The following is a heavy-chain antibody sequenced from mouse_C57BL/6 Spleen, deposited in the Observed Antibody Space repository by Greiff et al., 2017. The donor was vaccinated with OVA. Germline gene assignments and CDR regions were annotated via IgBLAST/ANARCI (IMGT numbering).Heavy chain of an antibody. CDR1: GYAFSSAW. Sequence: VKLQESGPELVKPGASVKFSCTASGYAFSSAWMHWVKQRPGQGLEWIGRIYPGDGDTNYNGKFKGKATLTADKSSSTAYLQLSSLTSEDSAVDFCARSSGTGYFDVWGKGTTVTVSS. CDR3: ARSSGTGYFDV. D-gene: IGHD4-1*01. CDR2: IYPGDGDT. V-gene: IGHV1-82*01. J-gene: IGHJ1*03.